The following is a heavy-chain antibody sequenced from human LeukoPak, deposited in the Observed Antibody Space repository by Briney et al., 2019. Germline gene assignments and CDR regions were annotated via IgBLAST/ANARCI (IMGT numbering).Heavy chain of an antibody. V-gene: IGHV6-1*01. J-gene: IGHJ4*02. CDR1: GDSVSSNSAA. CDR3: ARGTGTFDY. Sequence: SQTLSLTCVISGDSVSSNSAAWSWIRQSPSRGLEWLGRTYYRSKWYNDYAVSVKSRITINPDTSKNQFSLQLNVLSPEDTAVCYCARGTGTFDYWGQGTLVTVSS. D-gene: IGHD7-27*01. CDR2: TYYRSKWYN.